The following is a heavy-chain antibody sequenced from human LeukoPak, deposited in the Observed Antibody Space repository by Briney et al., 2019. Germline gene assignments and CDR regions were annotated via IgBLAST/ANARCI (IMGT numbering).Heavy chain of an antibody. CDR1: GYTFSSFY. D-gene: IGHD3-10*01. Sequence: ASVKVSCKASGYTFSSFYLHWVRQAPGQGLEWMGIITPNTGDTTYAPKFQDRLIMTRDRSTSTVYMELHSLRSEDTAVYYCARSRNYYRVYFDNWGQGT. CDR3: ARSRNYYRVYFDN. V-gene: IGHV1-46*01. CDR2: ITPNTGDT. J-gene: IGHJ4*02.